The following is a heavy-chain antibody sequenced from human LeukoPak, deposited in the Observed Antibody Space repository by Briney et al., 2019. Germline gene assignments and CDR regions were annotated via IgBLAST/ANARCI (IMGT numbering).Heavy chain of an antibody. Sequence: SVKVSCKDSGGTFSSYAFSWVRQAPGQGLEWMGRIIPIFGTANYAQKFQGRVTITTDESTSTAYMELSSLRSEDTAVYYCARAFGGYYGSGSYEVWGQGTLVTVSS. V-gene: IGHV1-69*05. CDR2: IIPIFGTA. CDR3: ARAFGGYYGSGSYEV. CDR1: GGTFSSYA. D-gene: IGHD3-10*01. J-gene: IGHJ4*02.